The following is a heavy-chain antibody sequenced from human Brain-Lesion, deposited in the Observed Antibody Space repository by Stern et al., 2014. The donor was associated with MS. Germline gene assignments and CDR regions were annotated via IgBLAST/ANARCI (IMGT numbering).Heavy chain of an antibody. Sequence: VQLVESGPGLVKPSQTLSLTCNVSGDSISSGDNYWSWIRQSPGTGLEWIGYIYYIGSTFYNPSLKSRVSIAVDTSQNRFSLSLSSVTAADTAVYYCARGESSRYYYYFDDWGQGTLVTVSS. J-gene: IGHJ4*02. CDR2: IYYIGST. V-gene: IGHV4-30-4*01. D-gene: IGHD3-22*01. CDR1: GDSISSGDNY. CDR3: ARGESSRYYYYFDD.